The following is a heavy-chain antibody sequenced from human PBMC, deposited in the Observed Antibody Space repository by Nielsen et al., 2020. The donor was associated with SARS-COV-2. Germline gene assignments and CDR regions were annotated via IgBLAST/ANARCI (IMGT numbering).Heavy chain of an antibody. V-gene: IGHV3-23*01. CDR3: AKDQYGGTFDY. CDR2: ISGSGGNT. J-gene: IGHJ4*02. Sequence: WIRQPPGKGLEWVSAISGSGGNTYYADSVKGRFTISRDNSKNTLYLQMNSLRAEDTAIYYCAKDQYGGTFDYWGQGTLVTVSS. D-gene: IGHD4-23*01.